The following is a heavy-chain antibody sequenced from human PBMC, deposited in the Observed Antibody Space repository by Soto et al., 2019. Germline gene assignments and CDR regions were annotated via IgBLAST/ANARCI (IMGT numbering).Heavy chain of an antibody. CDR2: AYHNGLT. V-gene: IGHV4-4*02. Sequence: SETLSLTCAVSGDSVTSNVWWSWVRQPPGKGLGWIGEAYHNGLTAYNPSLKSRVTMSVDTSKNEFSLKLTSLTAADTAIYYCARDAAVPGESDRFDYWGQGPRGTVS. CDR3: ARDAAVPGESDRFDY. J-gene: IGHJ4*02. D-gene: IGHD6-19*01. CDR1: GDSVTSNVW.